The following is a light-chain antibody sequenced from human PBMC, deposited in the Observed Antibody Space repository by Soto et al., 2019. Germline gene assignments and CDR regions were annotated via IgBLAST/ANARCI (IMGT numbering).Light chain of an antibody. Sequence: DVQLTQAPSTLSASVGDRVTITCRASQSIGNWLAWYQQKPGKAPNLLIYDASTLENGVPSRFSGSASWTDFTLTISSLQPYDFATYYCQQYNSYSPRTFGQGTKVEFK. V-gene: IGKV1-5*01. CDR3: QQYNSYSPRT. CDR2: DAS. J-gene: IGKJ1*01. CDR1: QSIGNW.